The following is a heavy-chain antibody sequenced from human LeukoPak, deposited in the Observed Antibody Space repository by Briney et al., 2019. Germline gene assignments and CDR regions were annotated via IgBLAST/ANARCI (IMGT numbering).Heavy chain of an antibody. V-gene: IGHV3-7*01. CDR3: ASAAGWESAY. J-gene: IGHJ4*02. D-gene: IGHD1-26*01. CDR1: GTTFDSHY. CDR2: INQDGSEK. Sequence: GGSLRLSCAASGTTFDSHYMTWVRQTPEKGLEWVANINQDGSEKNYVDFVKGRFTISRDNAKKSLYLQMNSLRAEDTAVYYCASAAGWESAYWGQGTLVTVSS.